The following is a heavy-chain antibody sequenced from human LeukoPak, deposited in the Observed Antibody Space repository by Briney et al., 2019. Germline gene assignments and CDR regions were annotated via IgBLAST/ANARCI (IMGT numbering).Heavy chain of an antibody. CDR3: ARWHHKAAYFDS. Sequence: SQTLSLTCAISGDSVSSNAVAWNWVRLSPSRGLEWLGRTWYRSKWFNTYAVSVGSRITIDPDTSKNQFSLQLRSVTPEDTAVYFCARWHHKAAYFDSWAQGTLVTVSS. CDR1: GDSVSSNAVA. CDR2: TWYRSKWFN. D-gene: IGHD4-23*01. V-gene: IGHV6-1*01. J-gene: IGHJ4*02.